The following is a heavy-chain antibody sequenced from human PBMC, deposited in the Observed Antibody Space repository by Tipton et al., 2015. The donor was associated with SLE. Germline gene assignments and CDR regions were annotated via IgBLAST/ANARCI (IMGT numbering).Heavy chain of an antibody. V-gene: IGHV4-59*01. D-gene: IGHD3-3*01. CDR3: AYYDFWSGRDY. CDR2: IYTSGST. CDR1: GGSISSYY. Sequence: TLSLTCTVSGGSISSYYWSWIRQPPGKGLEWIGYIYTSGSTNYNPSLKSRITISVDTSKNRFSLKLGSVTAADTAVYYCAYYDFWSGRDYWGQGTLVTVSS. J-gene: IGHJ4*02.